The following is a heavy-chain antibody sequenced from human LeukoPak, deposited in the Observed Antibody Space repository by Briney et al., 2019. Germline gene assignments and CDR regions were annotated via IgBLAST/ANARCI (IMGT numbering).Heavy chain of an antibody. J-gene: IGHJ5*02. CDR1: GGTFSSYA. CDR2: IIPIFGTA. D-gene: IGHD3-9*01. Sequence: GASVNVSCKASGGTFSSYAISWVRQAPGQGLEWMGGIIPIFGTANYAQKFQGRVTITADKSTSTAYMELSSLRSEDTAVYYCARALKYYDILTGSNWFDPWGQGTLVTVSS. V-gene: IGHV1-69*06. CDR3: ARALKYYDILTGSNWFDP.